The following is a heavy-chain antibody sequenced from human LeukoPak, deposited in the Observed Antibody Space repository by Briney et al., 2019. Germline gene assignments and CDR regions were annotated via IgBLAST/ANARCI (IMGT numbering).Heavy chain of an antibody. J-gene: IGHJ4*02. V-gene: IGHV3-21*01. D-gene: IGHD3-10*01. Sequence: GGSLRLSCAASGFTFSSYSMNWVRQAPGKGLEWVSSISSSSSYIYYADSVKGRFTISRDNAKNSLYLQMNSLRAEDTAVYYCAKDWHRTGSDFFDYWGQGTLVTVSS. CDR3: AKDWHRTGSDFFDY. CDR2: ISSSSSYI. CDR1: GFTFSSYS.